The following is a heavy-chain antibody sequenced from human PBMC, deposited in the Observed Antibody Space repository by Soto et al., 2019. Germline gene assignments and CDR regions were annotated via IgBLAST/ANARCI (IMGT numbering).Heavy chain of an antibody. Sequence: QLQLQESGPGLVKPSETLSLTCTVSGGSISSSSYYWGWIRQPPGKGLEWIGSIYYSGSTYYNPSLKSRVTISVDTSKNQFSLKLSSVTAADTAVYYCARRGVVPAATRNWYFDYWGQGTLVTVSS. CDR2: IYYSGST. J-gene: IGHJ4*02. CDR1: GGSISSSSYY. CDR3: ARRGVVPAATRNWYFDY. D-gene: IGHD2-2*01. V-gene: IGHV4-39*01.